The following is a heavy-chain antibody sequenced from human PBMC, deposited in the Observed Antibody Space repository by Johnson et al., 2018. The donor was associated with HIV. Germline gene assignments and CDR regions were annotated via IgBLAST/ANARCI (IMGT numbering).Heavy chain of an antibody. V-gene: IGHV3-33*01. CDR1: GFTFSNYA. J-gene: IGHJ3*02. Sequence: QVQLVESGGGVVQPGRSLRLSCEASGFTFSNYAMHWVRQAPGKGLEWVAVIWYNGSKKWYADSVKGRFAISRDNAKNCLYLQMNSLMPEDTALYYCARRKGSSNWYGGAFDIWGQGTMVIVSS. CDR3: ARRKGSSNWYGGAFDI. D-gene: IGHD3-10*01. CDR2: IWYNGSKK.